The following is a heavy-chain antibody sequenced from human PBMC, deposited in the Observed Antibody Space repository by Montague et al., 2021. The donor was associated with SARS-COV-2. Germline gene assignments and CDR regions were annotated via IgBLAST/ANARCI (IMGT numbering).Heavy chain of an antibody. CDR2: IYYSGTT. D-gene: IGHD5-12*01. CDR1: SGSIISTGYY. CDR3: ARGTIRGTSTSGDY. J-gene: IGHJ4*02. V-gene: IGHV4-39*01. Sequence: SETLSLTCSVSSGSIISTGYYWGWVRQPPGKGLEWIGNIYYSGTTYYNPSLKSRGTISVDTSKNQFSLKLSSVTAADTAVYYCARGTIRGTSTSGDYWGQGTLVTVSS.